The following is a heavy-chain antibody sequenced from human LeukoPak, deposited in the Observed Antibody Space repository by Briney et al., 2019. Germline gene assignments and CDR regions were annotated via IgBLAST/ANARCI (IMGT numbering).Heavy chain of an antibody. D-gene: IGHD6-13*01. Sequence: GASVKVSCKASGYTFTGYYMHWVRQAPGQGLEWMGWINPNSGGTNYAQKFQGRVTMTRDTSISTAYMELSRLRSDDTAVYYCARGYSSSWYSPYYFDYWGQGTLVTVSS. CDR1: GYTFTGYY. CDR3: ARGYSSSWYSPYYFDY. CDR2: INPNSGGT. V-gene: IGHV1-2*02. J-gene: IGHJ4*02.